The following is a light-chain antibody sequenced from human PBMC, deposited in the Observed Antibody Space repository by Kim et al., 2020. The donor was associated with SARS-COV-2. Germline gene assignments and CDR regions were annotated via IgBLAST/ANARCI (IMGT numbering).Light chain of an antibody. CDR1: SLRSCC. Sequence: AWGQNVRSTRQGDSLRSCCGRWFQQKPGQAPVLVIHGKKKRPSGIPDRCSGSSSGYTATLSITGNQAEDEADYDCNSRDTSANHRVFGGGNQLTVL. CDR2: GKK. J-gene: IGLJ2*01. V-gene: IGLV3-19*01. CDR3: NSRDTSANHRV.